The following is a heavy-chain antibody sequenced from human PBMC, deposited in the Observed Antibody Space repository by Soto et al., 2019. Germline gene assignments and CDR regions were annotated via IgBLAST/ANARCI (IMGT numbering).Heavy chain of an antibody. V-gene: IGHV6-1*01. CDR1: GDSVSSNSAA. Sequence: SQTLSLTCAISGDSVSSNSAAWNWIRQSPSRGLEWLGRTYYRSKWYNDYAVSVKSRITINPDTSKNQFSLQLNSVTPEDTAVYYCAGASPMYYDFWSGLTNYYYYYDMDVWGQGTTVTVSS. J-gene: IGHJ6*02. D-gene: IGHD3-3*01. CDR2: TYYRSKWYN. CDR3: AGASPMYYDFWSGLTNYYYYYDMDV.